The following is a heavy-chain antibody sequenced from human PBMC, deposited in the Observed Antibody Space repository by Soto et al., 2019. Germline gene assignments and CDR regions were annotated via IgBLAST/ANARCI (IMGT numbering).Heavy chain of an antibody. CDR2: IYKSTTT. D-gene: IGHD2-15*01. J-gene: IGHJ5*01. V-gene: IGHV4-30-4*01. CDR1: GDSISTVDYF. Sequence: SETLSLTCSVSGDSISTVDYFWAWIRQPPGRALEYIGYIYKSTTTYYNPSFESRVAISLDTSKSQFSLNVTSVTAADTAVYFCARGRYCLTGRCFPNWFDSWGQGTLVTVS. CDR3: ARGRYCLTGRCFPNWFDS.